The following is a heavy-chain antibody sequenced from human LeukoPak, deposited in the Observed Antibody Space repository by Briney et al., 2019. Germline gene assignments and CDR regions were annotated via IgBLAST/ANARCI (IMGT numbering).Heavy chain of an antibody. J-gene: IGHJ4*02. V-gene: IGHV4-39*01. CDR2: IYYSGST. CDR3: ARLHRTQLTFDY. D-gene: IGHD5-18*01. Sequence: SETLSLTCTVSGGSISSSSYYWGWIRQPPGKGLEWIGSIYYSGSTYYNPSLKSRVTISVDTFKNQFSLKLSSVTAADTAEYYCARLHRTQLTFDYWGQGTLVTVSS. CDR1: GGSISSSSYY.